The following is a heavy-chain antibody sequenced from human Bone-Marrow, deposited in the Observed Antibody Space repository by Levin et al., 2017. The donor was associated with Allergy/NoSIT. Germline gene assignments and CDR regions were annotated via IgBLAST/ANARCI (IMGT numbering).Heavy chain of an antibody. J-gene: IGHJ5*02. Sequence: GESLKISCKGVGYSFINYWIVWVRQMPGKGLEWMGIVYPGGADTRYSPSFDGQVTISADQSSNTAYLHCRSLKTSDTAVYYCAGRGILGGNWFDPWGQGTLVTVSS. CDR3: AGRGILGGNWFDP. D-gene: IGHD3-16*01. CDR2: VYPGGADT. V-gene: IGHV5-51*01. CDR1: GYSFINYW.